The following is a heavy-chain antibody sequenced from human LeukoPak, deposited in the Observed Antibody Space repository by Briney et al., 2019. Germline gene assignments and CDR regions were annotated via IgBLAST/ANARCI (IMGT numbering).Heavy chain of an antibody. CDR1: GYTFTSYD. J-gene: IGHJ4*02. D-gene: IGHD2-15*01. CDR3: ARAGYCSGGSCYRVYYFDY. CDR2: MNPNSGNT. Sequence: PGASVKVSCKASGYTFTSYDINWVRQATGQGLEWMGWMNPNSGNTGYAQKFQGRVTMTRNTSICTAYMELSSLRSEDTAVYYCARAGYCSGGSCYRVYYFDYWGQGTLVTVSS. V-gene: IGHV1-8*01.